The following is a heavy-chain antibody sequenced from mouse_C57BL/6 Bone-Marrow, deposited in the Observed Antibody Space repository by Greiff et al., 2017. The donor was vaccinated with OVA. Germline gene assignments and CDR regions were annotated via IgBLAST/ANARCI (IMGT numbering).Heavy chain of an antibody. Sequence: VQLQQPGAELVRPGSSVKLSCKASGYTFTSYWMHWVKQRPIQGLEWIGNIDPSDSETHYNQKFKDKATLTVDKSSSTAYMQLSSLTSEDSAVYYCASSAVVAPPYAMDYGGQGPSDTVPS. CDR3: ASSAVVAPPYAMDY. CDR1: GYTFTSYW. J-gene: IGHJ4*01. CDR2: IDPSDSET. V-gene: IGHV1-52*01. D-gene: IGHD1-1*01.